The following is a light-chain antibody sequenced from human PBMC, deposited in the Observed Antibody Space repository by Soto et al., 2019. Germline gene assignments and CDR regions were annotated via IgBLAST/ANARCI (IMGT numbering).Light chain of an antibody. CDR1: SSDIGDYSY. CDR3: TSYRSSITPYVV. Sequence: QSALTQPASVSGSPGQSITISCTGTSSDIGDYSYVYWYQQHPGKAPKLMIYEVSNRPSGVSNRFSGSKSGNTASLTISGLQAEDEADYYCTSYRSSITPYVVFGGGTKLTVL. V-gene: IGLV2-14*01. J-gene: IGLJ2*01. CDR2: EVS.